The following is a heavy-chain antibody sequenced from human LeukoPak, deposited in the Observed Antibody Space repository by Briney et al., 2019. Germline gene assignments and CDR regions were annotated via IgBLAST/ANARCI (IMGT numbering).Heavy chain of an antibody. J-gene: IGHJ6*03. CDR2: INPNSGGT. CDR3: ARGSIVVVPAASHYYYYMDV. Sequence: ASVKVSCKASGYTFTGYYMHWVRQAPGQGPEWMGRINPNSGGTNYAQKFQGRVTITADESTSTAYMELSSLRSEDTAVYYCARGSIVVVPAASHYYYYMDVWGKGTTVTVSS. D-gene: IGHD2-2*01. V-gene: IGHV1-2*06. CDR1: GYTFTGYY.